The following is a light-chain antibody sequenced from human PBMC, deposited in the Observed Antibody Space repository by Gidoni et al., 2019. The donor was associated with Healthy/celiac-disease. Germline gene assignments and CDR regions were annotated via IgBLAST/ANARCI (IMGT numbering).Light chain of an antibody. V-gene: IGKV3-11*01. Sequence: IVLTHSPATLSFSPGERATLSCRASQSVSSYLAWYQQKPGQAPRLLIYDASNRDTGIPARFSGSGSGTDLTRTISSLEPEDFAVYYCQQRSNWITFGQGTRLEIK. CDR3: QQRSNWIT. CDR2: DAS. J-gene: IGKJ5*01. CDR1: QSVSSY.